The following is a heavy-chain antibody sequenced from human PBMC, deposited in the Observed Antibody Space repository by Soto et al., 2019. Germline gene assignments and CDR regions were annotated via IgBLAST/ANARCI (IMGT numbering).Heavy chain of an antibody. J-gene: IGHJ3*02. D-gene: IGHD1-20*01. CDR2: ISAYNGNT. V-gene: IGHV1-18*01. Sequence: GASVKVSCKASGYTFTSYGISWVRQAPGQGLEWMGWISAYNGNTNYAQKLQGRVTMTTDTSTSTAYMELRSLRSDDTAVYYCARDREVNLNDGGDAFDIWGQGTMVTVSS. CDR1: GYTFTSYG. CDR3: ARDREVNLNDGGDAFDI.